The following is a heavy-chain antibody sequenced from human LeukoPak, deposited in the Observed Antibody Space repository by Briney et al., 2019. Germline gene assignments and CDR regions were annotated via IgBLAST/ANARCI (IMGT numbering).Heavy chain of an antibody. CDR1: GFTFSSYG. D-gene: IGHD3-22*01. Sequence: GGSLGLSCAASGFTFSSYGMHWVRQAPGKGLEWVAFIRYDGSNKYYADSVKGRFTISRDNSKNTLYLQMNSLRAEDTAVYYCAKGFYYYDSSGYHAGYWGQGTLVTVSS. CDR2: IRYDGSNK. V-gene: IGHV3-30*02. J-gene: IGHJ4*02. CDR3: AKGFYYYDSSGYHAGY.